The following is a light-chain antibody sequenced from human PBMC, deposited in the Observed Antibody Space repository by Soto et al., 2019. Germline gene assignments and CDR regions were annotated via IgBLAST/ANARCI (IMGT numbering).Light chain of an antibody. CDR3: QQYNSYSGT. V-gene: IGKV1-5*03. Sequence: DIRMSQSPSTLSASVGDRVTITCRASQNIRSWLAWYPQKPGKAPKPLIYKSSSLERGVPSRFSGSGAGTEVTLTISSLQPDDFATYYCQQYNSYSGTFGQGTKVDIK. CDR2: KSS. CDR1: QNIRSW. J-gene: IGKJ1*01.